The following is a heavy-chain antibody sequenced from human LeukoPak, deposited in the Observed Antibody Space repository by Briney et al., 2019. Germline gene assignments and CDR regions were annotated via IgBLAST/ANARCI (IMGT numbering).Heavy chain of an antibody. CDR2: IYHSGST. CDR3: ARDQREQWLVLEGYYYYGMDV. CDR1: GYSISSGYY. Sequence: PSETLSLTCTVSGYSISSGYYWGWIRQPPGKGLEWIGSIYHSGSTYYNPSLKSRVTISVDTSKNQFSLKLSSVTAADTAVYYCARDQREQWLVLEGYYYYGMDVWGQGTTVTVSS. J-gene: IGHJ6*02. V-gene: IGHV4-38-2*02. D-gene: IGHD6-19*01.